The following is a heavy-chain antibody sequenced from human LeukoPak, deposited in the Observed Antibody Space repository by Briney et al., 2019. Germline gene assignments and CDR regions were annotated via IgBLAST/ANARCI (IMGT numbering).Heavy chain of an antibody. CDR1: GYTFTSYD. CDR3: ARGKKLAPAEYFQH. V-gene: IGHV1-8*01. D-gene: IGHD1-7*01. Sequence: ASVKVSCKASGYTFTSYDINWVRQATGQGLEWMGWMNPNSGNTGYAQKFQGRVTMTRNTSISTAYTELSSLRSEDTAVYYCARGKKLAPAEYFQHWGQGTLVTVSS. CDR2: MNPNSGNT. J-gene: IGHJ1*01.